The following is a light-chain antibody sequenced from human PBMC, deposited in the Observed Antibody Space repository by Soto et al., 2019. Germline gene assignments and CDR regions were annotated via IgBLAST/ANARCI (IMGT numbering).Light chain of an antibody. J-gene: IGKJ1*01. CDR3: QQTYTSVAT. CDR2: SAS. V-gene: IGKV1-9*01. CDR1: QALSNY. Sequence: DIQLTPAPSGLSRSLAHTFTINGLASQALSNYSAWYQQKPGKAPDLLIYSASTSQDGVPSRFSGGGSGTDFSLIITRLQPEYSATYYCQQTYTSVATFGQGTKVDIK.